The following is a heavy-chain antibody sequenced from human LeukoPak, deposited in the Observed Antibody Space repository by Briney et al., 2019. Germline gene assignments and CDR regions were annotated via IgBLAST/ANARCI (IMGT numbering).Heavy chain of an antibody. CDR2: INPNSAGT. CDR1: GYTFTDYY. J-gene: IGHJ5*01. V-gene: IGHV1-2*02. CDR3: ARAAWSATSKFDS. D-gene: IGHD6-13*01. Sequence: GASVKVSRKASGYTFTDYYLHWLRQDPGQGLEWVGWINPNSAGTEYAQEFQGRVTMTRDTSNSTAYMELSRLRPDDTAVYYCARAAWSATSKFDSWGQGTRVTVSS.